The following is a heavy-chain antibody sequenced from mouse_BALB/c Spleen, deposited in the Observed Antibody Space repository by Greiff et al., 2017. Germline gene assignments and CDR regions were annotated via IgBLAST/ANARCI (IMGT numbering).Heavy chain of an antibody. CDR1: GYTFTDYA. J-gene: IGHJ3*01. CDR2: ISTYYGDA. Sequence: VQLQQSGAELVRPGVSVKTSCKGSGYTFTDYAMHWVKQSHAKSLEWIGVISTYYGDASYNQKFKGKATMTVDKSSSTAYMELARLTSEDSAIYYCARGLRRRTWFAYWGQGTLVTVSA. V-gene: IGHV1S137*01. CDR3: ARGLRRRTWFAY. D-gene: IGHD2-4*01.